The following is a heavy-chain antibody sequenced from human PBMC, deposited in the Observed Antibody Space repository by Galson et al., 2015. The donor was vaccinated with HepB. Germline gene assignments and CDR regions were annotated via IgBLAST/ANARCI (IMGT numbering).Heavy chain of an antibody. CDR1: GDSVSSNSAA. V-gene: IGHV6-1*01. CDR3: ARDRGHYYDSSGYYIIDY. CDR2: TYYRSKWYN. D-gene: IGHD3-22*01. Sequence: CAISGDSVSSNSAAWDWIRQSPSRGLEWLGRTYYRSKWYNDYAVSVKSRITINPDTSKNQFSLQLNSVTPEDTAVYYCARDRGHYYDSSGYYIIDYWGQGTLVTVSS. J-gene: IGHJ4*02.